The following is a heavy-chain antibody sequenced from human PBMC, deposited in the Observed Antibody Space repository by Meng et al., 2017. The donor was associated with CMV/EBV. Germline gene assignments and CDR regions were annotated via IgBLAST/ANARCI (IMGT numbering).Heavy chain of an antibody. V-gene: IGHV4-34*01. J-gene: IGHJ5*02. D-gene: IGHD3-3*01. CDR2: INHSGST. Sequence: WSWIRQPPGKGLEWIGEINHSGSTNYTPSLKSRVTISVDTSKNQFSLKLSSVTAADTAVYYCARVNHRTIFGVVNQKRAKGGWFDPWGQGTLVTVSS. CDR3: ARVNHRTIFGVVNQKRAKGGWFDP.